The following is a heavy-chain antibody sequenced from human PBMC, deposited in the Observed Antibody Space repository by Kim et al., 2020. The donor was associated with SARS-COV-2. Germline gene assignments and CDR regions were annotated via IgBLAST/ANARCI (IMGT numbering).Heavy chain of an antibody. D-gene: IGHD6-13*01. Sequence: RFTIARDNSKNTLYLQMNSLRAEDTAVYYCARDNGAAAAGTRYYYGMDVWGQGTTVTVSS. CDR3: ARDNGAAAAGTRYYYGMDV. V-gene: IGHV3-53*01. J-gene: IGHJ6*02.